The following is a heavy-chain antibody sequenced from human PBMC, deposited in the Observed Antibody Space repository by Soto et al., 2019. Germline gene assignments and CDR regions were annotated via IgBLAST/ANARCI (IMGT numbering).Heavy chain of an antibody. CDR1: GFTFSSYG. CDR3: AEDLTVTTAGYFDY. J-gene: IGHJ4*02. D-gene: IGHD4-17*01. V-gene: IGHV3-30*18. CDR2: ISYDGSNK. Sequence: QVQLVESGGGVVQPGRSLRLSCAASGFTFSSYGMHWVRQAPGKGLEWVAVISYDGSNKYYADSVKGRFTISRDNSKNTLYLQMNSLRAEDTAVYYCAEDLTVTTAGYFDYWGQGTLVTVSS.